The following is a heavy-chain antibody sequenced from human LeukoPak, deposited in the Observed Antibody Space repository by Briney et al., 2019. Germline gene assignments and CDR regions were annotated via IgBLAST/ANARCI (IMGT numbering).Heavy chain of an antibody. V-gene: IGHV4-59*01. J-gene: IGHJ3*02. CDR3: ARDRQHRDAFDI. D-gene: IGHD1-1*01. Sequence: SETLSLTCVVSGGSISPYYWSWIRQSPGKGLEWIGYIDPSGSTSYNPSLKSRVTMSVDTSKNQFSQKLNSVTAADTAVYFCARDRQHRDAFDIWGQGTMVTVSS. CDR2: IDPSGST. CDR1: GGSISPYY.